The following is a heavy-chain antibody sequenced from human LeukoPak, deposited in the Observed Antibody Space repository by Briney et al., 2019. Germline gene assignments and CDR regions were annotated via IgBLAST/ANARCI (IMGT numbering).Heavy chain of an antibody. CDR1: GYTFSDNY. CDR2: INPASGGT. Sequence: RASVKVSCETFGYTFSDNYIHWVRQAPGQRLGWMGWINPASGGTNYVQKFQGRVTMTRDASIRTAYMELSRLTSDDTAVYYCARERRGNWNQDFDYWGQGTLVPVSA. J-gene: IGHJ4*02. D-gene: IGHD1-1*01. V-gene: IGHV1-2*02. CDR3: ARERRGNWNQDFDY.